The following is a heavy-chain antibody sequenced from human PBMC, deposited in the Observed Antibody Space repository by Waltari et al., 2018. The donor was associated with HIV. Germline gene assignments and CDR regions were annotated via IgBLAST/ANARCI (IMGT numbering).Heavy chain of an antibody. CDR3: ARRPDYGGDWFDS. D-gene: IGHD3-10*01. V-gene: IGHV5-51*03. J-gene: IGHJ5*01. CDR1: GYTSTNYW. CDR2: IYPHPSRV. Sequence: DVRLVQSGAEVKRPGDSLKISCKASGYTSTNYWIGWVGQTAGKGLEWIGVIYPHPSRVQSNPSFHGRGEISTDWSTRTAHLQWRSLTALDTGVYYCARRPDYGGDWFDSWGQGTLVTVSS.